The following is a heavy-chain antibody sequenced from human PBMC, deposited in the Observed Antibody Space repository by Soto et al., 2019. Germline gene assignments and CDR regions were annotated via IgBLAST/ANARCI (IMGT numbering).Heavy chain of an antibody. Sequence: GGSLKISCKASGYNFTAFWIHGVRQMPGKGLEWLGKIDPSDSYTNYSPSFEGHVTISTDNSITTAYLQWSSLRASDTALYFCARVHKNWFDSWAQGTMVTVSS. J-gene: IGHJ5*01. CDR1: GYNFTAFW. V-gene: IGHV5-10-1*01. CDR3: ARVHKNWFDS. CDR2: IDPSDSYT.